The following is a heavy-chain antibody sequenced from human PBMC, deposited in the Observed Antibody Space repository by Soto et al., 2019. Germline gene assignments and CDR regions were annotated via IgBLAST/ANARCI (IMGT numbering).Heavy chain of an antibody. V-gene: IGHV1-24*01. J-gene: IGHJ5*02. CDR2: FDPEDGET. CDR1: GYTLTELS. Sequence: VKVSCKVSGYTLTELSMHWVRQAPGKGLEWMGGFDPEDGETIYAQKFQGRVTMTEDTSTDTAYMELSSLRSEDTAVYYCATARADCSSTSCPSWFGPWGQGTLVTVSS. D-gene: IGHD2-2*01. CDR3: ATARADCSSTSCPSWFGP.